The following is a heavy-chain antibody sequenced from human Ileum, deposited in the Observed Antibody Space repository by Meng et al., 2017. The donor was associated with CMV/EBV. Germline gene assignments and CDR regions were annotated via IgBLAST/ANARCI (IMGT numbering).Heavy chain of an antibody. J-gene: IGHJ4*02. V-gene: IGHV4-39*07. CDR3: VRDHGSSSWFFY. D-gene: IGHD6-13*01. CDR1: GGSVNRNTYY. Sequence: LLEAGPGLVKPSETLSLTCTASGGSVNRNTYYWGWLCQPPGKSLEWIGTIVDSGSAFYNPSLQSRVSVSIDMSRNQLSLSLSSVTAADTAVYYCVRDHGSSSWFFYWGQGTLVTVSS. CDR2: IVDSGSA.